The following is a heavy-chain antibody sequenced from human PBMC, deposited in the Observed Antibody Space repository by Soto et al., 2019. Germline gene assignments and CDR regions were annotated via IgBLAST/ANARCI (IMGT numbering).Heavy chain of an antibody. J-gene: IGHJ6*02. CDR2: TNTDGTAT. Sequence: VGSLRLSCAASGFTFSAYWMHWVRQAPGKGLVWVSRTNTDGTATTYADSVEGRFTISRDNAKNMLYLQMNSLRAEDTAVYYCTRGHYYGMDVWGQGTTVTVSS. CDR1: GFTFSAYW. CDR3: TRGHYYGMDV. V-gene: IGHV3-74*03.